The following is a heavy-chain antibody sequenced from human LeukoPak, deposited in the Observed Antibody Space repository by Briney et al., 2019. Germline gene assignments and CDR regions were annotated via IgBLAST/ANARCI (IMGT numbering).Heavy chain of an antibody. CDR1: GYSISSGYY. CDR2: IYHSGST. V-gene: IGHV4-38-2*02. J-gene: IGHJ3*02. CDR3: ARLATRAFDI. Sequence: SETLSLTCTVSGYSISSGYYWGWIRQPPGKGLEWIGSIYHSGSTYYNPSLKSRVTISVDTSKNQFSLKLSSVTAADTAVYYCARLATRAFDIWGQGTMVTVSS.